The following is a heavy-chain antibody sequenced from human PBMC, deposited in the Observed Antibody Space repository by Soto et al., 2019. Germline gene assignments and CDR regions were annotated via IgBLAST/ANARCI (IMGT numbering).Heavy chain of an antibody. V-gene: IGHV3-23*01. D-gene: IGHD3-9*01. CDR3: AQPPYYDILTGYSVRDY. Sequence: GGSLRLSCAASGFTFSSYAMSWVSQAPGKGLEWVSAISGSGGSTYYADSVKGRFTISRDNSKNTLYLQMNSLRAEDTAVYYCAQPPYYDILTGYSVRDYWGQGTLDTVSS. CDR2: ISGSGGST. J-gene: IGHJ4*02. CDR1: GFTFSSYA.